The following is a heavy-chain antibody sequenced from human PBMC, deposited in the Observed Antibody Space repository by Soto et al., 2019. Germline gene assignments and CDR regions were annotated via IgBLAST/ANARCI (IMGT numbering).Heavy chain of an antibody. J-gene: IGHJ5*01. Sequence: SVKVSCKASGCTFSSYGISWVRQAPGQGLEWMGWIIPNFGTANYAQKVQGRVTITADDSTGTASMELSSLRSEDTAMYYCVRGPYSITCYWFDSWGQGTLVTVSS. V-gene: IGHV1-69*13. CDR3: VRGPYSITCYWFDS. CDR2: IIPNFGTA. D-gene: IGHD6-13*01. CDR1: GCTFSSYG.